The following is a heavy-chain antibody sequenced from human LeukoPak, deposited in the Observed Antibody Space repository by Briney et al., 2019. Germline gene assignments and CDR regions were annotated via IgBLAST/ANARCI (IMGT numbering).Heavy chain of an antibody. CDR3: ARISSFDAFDI. V-gene: IGHV3-48*03. Sequence: PGGSLRLACAASGFTFSSYELNWVRQAPRKGLEWVSYISSSGSTIYYADSVKGRFTISRDNSKNTLYLQMNSLRAEDTAVYYCARISSFDAFDIWGQGTMVTVSS. CDR1: GFTFSSYE. J-gene: IGHJ3*02. CDR2: ISSSGSTI. D-gene: IGHD6-6*01.